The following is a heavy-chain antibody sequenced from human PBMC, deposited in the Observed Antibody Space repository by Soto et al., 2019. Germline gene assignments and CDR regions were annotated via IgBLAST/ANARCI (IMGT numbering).Heavy chain of an antibody. V-gene: IGHV4-59*01. Sequence: SETLSLTCTVSGGSMTTYYWSWIRQPPGKGLEWIGYIYYSGSTNYNPSLKSRVTISVDTSKNQFSLKLSSVTAADTAVYYCARAYGYSFYYWGPGTLVTVSS. CDR3: ARAYGYSFYY. CDR1: GGSMTTYY. D-gene: IGHD5-18*01. J-gene: IGHJ4*02. CDR2: IYYSGST.